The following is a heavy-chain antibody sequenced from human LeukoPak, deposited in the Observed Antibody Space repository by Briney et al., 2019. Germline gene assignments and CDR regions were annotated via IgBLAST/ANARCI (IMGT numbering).Heavy chain of an antibody. J-gene: IGHJ4*02. D-gene: IGHD6-6*01. CDR1: GGSISSSSYY. Sequence: SQTLSLTCTVSGGSISSSSYYWGWIRQPTGKGLEWIGSIYYSGSTYYNPSLKSRVTISVDTSKNQFSLKLSSVTAADTAVYYCTYTSSSGVVYWGQGTLVTVSS. CDR3: TYTSSSGVVY. CDR2: IYYSGST. V-gene: IGHV4-39*07.